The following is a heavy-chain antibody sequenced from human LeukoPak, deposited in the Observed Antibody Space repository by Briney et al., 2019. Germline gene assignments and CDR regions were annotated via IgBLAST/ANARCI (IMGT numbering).Heavy chain of an antibody. J-gene: IGHJ4*02. Sequence: SETLSLTCTVSGGSISSSSYYWGWTRQPPGKGLEWIGSIYYSGSTYYNPSLKSRVTISVDTSKNQFSLKLSSVTAADTAVYYCARHGYCSSTTCYSYFDYWGQGTLVTVSS. CDR2: IYYSGST. V-gene: IGHV4-39*01. CDR1: GGSISSSSYY. CDR3: ARHGYCSSTTCYSYFDY. D-gene: IGHD2-2*03.